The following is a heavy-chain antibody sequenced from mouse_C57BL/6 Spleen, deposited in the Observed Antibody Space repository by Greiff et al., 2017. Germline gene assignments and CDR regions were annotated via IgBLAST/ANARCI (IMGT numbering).Heavy chain of an antibody. Sequence: VQLQESGAELVRPGTSVKVSCKASGYAFTNYLIEWVKQRPGQGLEWIGMINPGSGGTNYNEKFKGKATLTADKSSSTAYMQLSSLTSEDSAVYCCRGFRRYYAMDYWGQGTSVTVSS. CDR1: GYAFTNYL. V-gene: IGHV1-54*01. J-gene: IGHJ4*01. CDR3: RGFRRYYAMDY. CDR2: INPGSGGT.